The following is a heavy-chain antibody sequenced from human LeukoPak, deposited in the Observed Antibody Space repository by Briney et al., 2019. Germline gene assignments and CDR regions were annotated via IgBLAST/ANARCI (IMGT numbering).Heavy chain of an antibody. J-gene: IGHJ6*03. CDR1: GYTFTSYY. CDR2: INPSGGST. D-gene: IGHD3-3*01. Sequence: ASVKVSCKASGYTFTSYYMHWVRQAPGQGLEWMGIINPSGGSTSYAQKFQGRVTMTRDMSTNTVYMELRSLRSDDTAVYYCARAPYDHHYMDVWGKGTTVTVSS. CDR3: ARAPYDHHYMDV. V-gene: IGHV1-46*01.